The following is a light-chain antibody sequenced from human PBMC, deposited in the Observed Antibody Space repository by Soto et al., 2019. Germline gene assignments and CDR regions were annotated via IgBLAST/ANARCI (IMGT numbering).Light chain of an antibody. CDR1: SSDVGSYNL. Sequence: QSALTQPASVSGSPGQSITISCTGTSSDVGSYNLVSWYQQLPGKAPILIIYEVNERHSGISTRFSGSKSGNTASLTISGLQGEDEADYYCCSYACSSIFVFGGETKLTVL. CDR2: EVN. V-gene: IGLV2-23*02. CDR3: CSYACSSIFV. J-gene: IGLJ2*01.